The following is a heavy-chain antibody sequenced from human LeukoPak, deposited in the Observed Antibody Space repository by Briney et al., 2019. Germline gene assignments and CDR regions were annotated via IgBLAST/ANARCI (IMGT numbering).Heavy chain of an antibody. CDR1: GFTFSSYA. J-gene: IGHJ4*02. D-gene: IGHD3-22*01. CDR2: ISGSGGST. CDR3: AKDMADYYDSSGYQFDY. Sequence: PGGSLRLSCAASGFTFSSYAMSWVRQAPGKGLEWVSAISGSGGSTYYGDSVKGRFTISRDNYKNTLYLQMNSLRAEDTAVYYCAKDMADYYDSSGYQFDYWGQGTLVTVSS. V-gene: IGHV3-23*01.